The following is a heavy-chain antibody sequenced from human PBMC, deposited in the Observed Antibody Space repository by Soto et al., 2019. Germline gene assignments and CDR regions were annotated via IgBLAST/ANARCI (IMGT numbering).Heavy chain of an antibody. Sequence: EVQLLESGGGLVQPGGSLRLSCAASGFTFSSYAMNWVRQAPGKGLEWVSGFSGSGDSTYNADSVKGRFTISRDNSKNTLYLQMNSLRAEDTAVYYCAKDITFGGVIAEYGMDVWGQGTTVTVSS. CDR2: FSGSGDST. V-gene: IGHV3-23*01. CDR1: GFTFSSYA. D-gene: IGHD3-16*02. J-gene: IGHJ6*02. CDR3: AKDITFGGVIAEYGMDV.